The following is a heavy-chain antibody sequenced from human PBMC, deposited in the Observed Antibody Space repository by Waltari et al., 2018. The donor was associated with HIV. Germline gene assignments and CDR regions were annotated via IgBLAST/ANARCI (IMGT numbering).Heavy chain of an antibody. CDR1: GYSIRGGYY. Sequence: QVQLQESGPGLVKPSETLSLICAVSGYSIRGGYYWGWTRQPPGKGLEWIGSIYHGGGTYYNPSLKSRVTISVDTSKNQFFLKLSSVTAADTAVYYCARISHYYDSGSGHNWFDPWGQGTLVTVSS. CDR3: ARISHYYDSGSGHNWFDP. CDR2: IYHGGGT. D-gene: IGHD3-10*01. V-gene: IGHV4-38-2*01. J-gene: IGHJ5*02.